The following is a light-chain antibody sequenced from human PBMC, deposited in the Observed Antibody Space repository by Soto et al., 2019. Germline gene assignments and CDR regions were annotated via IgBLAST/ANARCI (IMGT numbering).Light chain of an antibody. CDR1: QSVSSN. Sequence: EIVLTQSPSTLSVSPGDRATLSCRASQSVSSNLAWYQQKPGQAPRLLIYDAYNRATGIPPRFSGSGSGTDFTLTISSLEPEDSAVYYCQQRHMWPITFGQGTRVEIK. CDR3: QQRHMWPIT. V-gene: IGKV3-11*01. CDR2: DAY. J-gene: IGKJ5*01.